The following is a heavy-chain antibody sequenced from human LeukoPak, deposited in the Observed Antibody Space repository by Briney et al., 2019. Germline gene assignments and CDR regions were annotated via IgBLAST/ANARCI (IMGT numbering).Heavy chain of an antibody. J-gene: IGHJ4*02. Sequence: ASVKVSCKASGGTFSSYAISWVRRAPGQGLEWMGGIIPIFGTANYAQKFQGRVTITADESTSTAYMELSSLRSEDTAVYYCARVYRGAVAGPGAFDYWGQGTLVTVSS. D-gene: IGHD6-19*01. CDR1: GGTFSSYA. CDR3: ARVYRGAVAGPGAFDY. CDR2: IIPIFGTA. V-gene: IGHV1-69*13.